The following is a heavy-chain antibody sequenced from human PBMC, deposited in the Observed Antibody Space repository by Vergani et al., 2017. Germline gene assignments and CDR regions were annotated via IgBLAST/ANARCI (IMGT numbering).Heavy chain of an antibody. Sequence: QVQLVETGGGVVQPGGSLRLYCATSGFRFNTYGAHWVRQAPGKGLEWVAFIGYDGRIKYNVDSVKGRFTISRDTSKKTLSLQMRSLRADDTAVYYCAKDGRENSDYGYFDYLVQGTLVTVSS. J-gene: IGHJ4*02. CDR3: AKDGRENSDYGYFDY. CDR2: IGYDGRIK. CDR1: GFRFNTYG. V-gene: IGHV3-30*02. D-gene: IGHD4-17*01.